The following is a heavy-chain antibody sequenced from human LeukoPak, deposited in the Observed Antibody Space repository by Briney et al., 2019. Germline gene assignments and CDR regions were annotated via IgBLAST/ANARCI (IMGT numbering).Heavy chain of an antibody. CDR3: ARQGYTAAYYFLDF. CDR2: IYTTGTT. V-gene: IGHV4-4*07. Sequence: SETLSLTCDVSGGSIRSYYWGWVRQPAGKGLEWIGRIYTTGTTNFNPSLKSRLTMSVDTSKNQFSLNLTSVTAADTAVYFCARQGYTAAYYFLDFWSPGTLVTVYS. D-gene: IGHD2/OR15-2a*01. CDR1: GGSIRSYY. J-gene: IGHJ4*02.